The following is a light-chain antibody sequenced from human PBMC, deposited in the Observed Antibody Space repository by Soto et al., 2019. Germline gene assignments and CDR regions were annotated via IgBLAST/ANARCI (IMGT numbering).Light chain of an antibody. Sequence: ELVLTQSPGTLSLSPGERATLSCMASQSLSSRNLAWYQQKPGQAPRPLIYDASNRATGIPDRFSGSGSGTDFTLTIRRLEPEDLAVYYCQQRSNWPPIALGQGTRREIK. CDR2: DAS. CDR3: QQRSNWPPIA. V-gene: IGKV3D-20*02. CDR1: QSLSSRN. J-gene: IGKJ5*01.